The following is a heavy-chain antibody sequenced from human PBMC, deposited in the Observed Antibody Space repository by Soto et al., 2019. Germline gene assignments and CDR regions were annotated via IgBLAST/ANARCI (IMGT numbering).Heavy chain of an antibody. V-gene: IGHV3-7*01. CDR3: ARTGTTHC. D-gene: IGHD1-1*01. J-gene: IGHJ4*02. CDR1: GLTFHACW. CDR2: IKEDGSQK. Sequence: EVQLVESGGGLVQPGGSLKVSCAASGLTFHACWMTWARQAPGKGLEWVANIKEDGSQKYYLDSVKGRFTISRENAKNLLYLQMNSRRAADTSVYYCARTGTTHCWGQGTLVTVFS.